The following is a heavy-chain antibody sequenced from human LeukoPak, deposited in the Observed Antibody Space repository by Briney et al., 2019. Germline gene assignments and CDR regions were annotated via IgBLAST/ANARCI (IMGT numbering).Heavy chain of an antibody. Sequence: SVKVSCKASGGTFSSYATSWVRQAPGQGLEWMGGIIPIFGTANYAQKFQGRVTITADESTSTAYMELSSLRSEDTAVYYCARVSYSSSWHDGYWGQGTLVTVSS. J-gene: IGHJ4*02. CDR2: IIPIFGTA. D-gene: IGHD6-13*01. CDR1: GGTFSSYA. V-gene: IGHV1-69*13. CDR3: ARVSYSSSWHDGY.